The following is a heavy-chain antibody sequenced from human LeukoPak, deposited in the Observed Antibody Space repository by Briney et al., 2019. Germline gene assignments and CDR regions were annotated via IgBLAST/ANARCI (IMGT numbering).Heavy chain of an antibody. Sequence: GGSLRLSCAASGFTFSNYMMHWVRQAPGKGLVWVSRIKSDGITITYADSVKGRFTISRDNAKNTLYLQMNSLRAEDTAVYYCARNPGRAAAATLTYWGQGTLVTVSS. V-gene: IGHV3-74*01. J-gene: IGHJ4*02. CDR2: IKSDGITI. CDR1: GFTFSNYM. D-gene: IGHD6-13*01. CDR3: ARNPGRAAAATLTY.